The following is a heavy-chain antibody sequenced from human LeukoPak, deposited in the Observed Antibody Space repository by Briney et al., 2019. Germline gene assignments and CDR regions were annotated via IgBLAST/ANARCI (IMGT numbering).Heavy chain of an antibody. D-gene: IGHD3-22*01. CDR2: INHSGST. Sequence: SETLSLTCAVYGGSFSGYYWSWIRQPPGKGLEWIGEINHSGSTNYNPSLKSRVTISVDTSKNQFSLKLSSVTAADTAVYYCARGGDYYGSSGYYAIDYWGQGTLVTVSS. CDR3: ARGGDYYGSSGYYAIDY. V-gene: IGHV4-34*01. J-gene: IGHJ4*02. CDR1: GGSFSGYY.